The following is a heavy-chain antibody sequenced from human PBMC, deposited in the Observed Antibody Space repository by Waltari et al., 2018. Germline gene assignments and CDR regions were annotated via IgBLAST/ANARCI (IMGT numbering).Heavy chain of an antibody. CDR3: ARDTLQWEIRDYFDY. Sequence: QVQLVESGGGVVQPGRSLRLSCAASGFTFSNYGMPWVRPAPGTGPGWVDVIQYDGSNTYYADAVKGRFTVSRDNSKSNLYLQMNSLRAEDTAVYYCARDTLQWEIRDYFDYWGQGTLVTVSS. V-gene: IGHV3-33*01. D-gene: IGHD1-26*01. CDR1: GFTFSNYG. CDR2: IQYDGSNT. J-gene: IGHJ4*02.